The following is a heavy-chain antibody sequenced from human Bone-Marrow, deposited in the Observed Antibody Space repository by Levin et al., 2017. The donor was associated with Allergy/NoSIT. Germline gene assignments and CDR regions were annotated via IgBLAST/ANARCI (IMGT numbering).Heavy chain of an antibody. CDR3: AKGTGGTGRYFDL. CDR1: GFTFSSYG. J-gene: IGHJ2*01. D-gene: IGHD7-27*01. CDR2: ILYDGSNK. Sequence: GESLKISCEASGFTFSSYGMHWVRQAPGKGLEWVAAILYDGSNKNYADSVKGRFTISRDNSKNTVYLQMNSLRVEDTAVYYCAKGTGGTGRYFDLWGRGTLVTVSS. V-gene: IGHV3-30*18.